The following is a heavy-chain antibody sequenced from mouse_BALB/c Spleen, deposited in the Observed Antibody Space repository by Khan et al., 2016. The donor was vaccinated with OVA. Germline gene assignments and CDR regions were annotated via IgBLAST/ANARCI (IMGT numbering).Heavy chain of an antibody. CDR2: ISSDSNTI. Sequence: EVELVESGGGLVQTGGSRKLSCAASGFTFSGFGMHWVRQAPEKGLEWVAYISSDSNTIYYADTVTGRFTISRDNTKKTLFLKMSSLRSDDTAVYYCARTRYYSFDYWGQGTTLTVSS. CDR1: GFTFSGFG. D-gene: IGHD2-3*01. V-gene: IGHV5-17*02. J-gene: IGHJ2*01. CDR3: ARTRYYSFDY.